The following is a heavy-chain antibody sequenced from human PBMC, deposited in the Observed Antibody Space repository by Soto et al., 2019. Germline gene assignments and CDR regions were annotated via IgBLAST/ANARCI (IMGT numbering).Heavy chain of an antibody. D-gene: IGHD6-6*01. CDR1: GFTFSGSA. V-gene: IGHV3-73*02. CDR2: IRSKVNTYAT. Sequence: EVQLVESGGDLVQPGGSLKVSCAASGFTFSGSAIHWVRQASGKGLELVGRIRSKVNTYATAYAASVKGRFSISRDDSKNTAYLEMNSLKTEDTAVYYCTRFSMDSSSGWFDPWGQGTLVAVSS. J-gene: IGHJ5*02. CDR3: TRFSMDSSSGWFDP.